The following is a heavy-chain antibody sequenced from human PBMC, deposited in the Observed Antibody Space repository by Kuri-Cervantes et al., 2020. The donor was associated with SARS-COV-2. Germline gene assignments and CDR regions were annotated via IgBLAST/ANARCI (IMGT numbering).Heavy chain of an antibody. V-gene: IGHV1-3*02. J-gene: IGHJ3*02. D-gene: IGHD3-3*01. Sequence: ASVKVSAKASGHTFTKCAIHWVRQAPGQRLEWTGWSNTGNGNTEYSQEFQGRVTITRDTSANTAYMELSSLRSDDTAVYYCARDEGVLRFLEWLPLGDAFDIWGQGTMVTVSS. CDR3: ARDEGVLRFLEWLPLGDAFDI. CDR2: SNTGNGNT. CDR1: GHTFTKCA.